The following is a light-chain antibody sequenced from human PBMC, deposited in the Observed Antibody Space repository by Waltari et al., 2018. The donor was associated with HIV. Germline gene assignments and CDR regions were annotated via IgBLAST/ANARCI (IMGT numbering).Light chain of an antibody. CDR1: QSVSSY. Sequence: EIVLTQSPATLSLSPGERATLSCRASQSVSSYLAWYRQKPGQAPRLLIYDASNRATGIPARFSGSGSGSDFTLTISSLEPEDFAVYYCRQRSNWPRTFGQGTKVEIK. J-gene: IGKJ1*01. V-gene: IGKV3-11*01. CDR2: DAS. CDR3: RQRSNWPRT.